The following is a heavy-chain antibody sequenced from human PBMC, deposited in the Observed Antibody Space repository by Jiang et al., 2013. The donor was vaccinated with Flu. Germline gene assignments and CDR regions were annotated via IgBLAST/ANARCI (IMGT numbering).Heavy chain of an antibody. CDR1: GGTFSTYT. CDR3: ARSEWELGDLDY. CDR2: IIPIINKV. Sequence: SGAEVKKPGSSVKVSCKASGGTFSTYTVSWVRQAPGQGLELMGRIIPIINKVNYAQQFQGRVTITADKSTSTTYMELSSLRSDDTAVYYCARSEWELGDLDYWGQGTLVTVSS. V-gene: IGHV1-69*04. J-gene: IGHJ4*02. D-gene: IGHD1-26*01.